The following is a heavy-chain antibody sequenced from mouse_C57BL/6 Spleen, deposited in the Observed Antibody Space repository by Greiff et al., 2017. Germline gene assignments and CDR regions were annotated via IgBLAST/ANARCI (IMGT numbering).Heavy chain of an antibody. V-gene: IGHV1-22*01. J-gene: IGHJ4*01. CDR3: ARDLLWSYYYAMDY. Sequence: VQLQQSGPELVKPGASVKMSCKASGYTFTDYNMHWVKQSHGKSLEGIGYINPNNGGTSYNQKFKGKATLTVNKSSSTAYMELRSLTSEDSAVYYCARDLLWSYYYAMDYWGQGTSVTVSS. D-gene: IGHD2-1*01. CDR2: INPNNGGT. CDR1: GYTFTDYN.